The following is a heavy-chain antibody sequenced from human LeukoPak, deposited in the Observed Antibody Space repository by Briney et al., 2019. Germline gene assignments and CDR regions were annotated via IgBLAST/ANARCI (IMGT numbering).Heavy chain of an antibody. CDR3: ARESKRGYSYGLFDY. Sequence: PPGGSLRLSCAASGFTFSSYSMNWVRQAPGKGLEWVSYISSSSSTIYYADSVKGRFTISRDNAKNSLYLQMNSLRAEDTAVYYCARESKRGYSYGLFDYWGQGTLVTVSS. J-gene: IGHJ4*02. D-gene: IGHD5-18*01. CDR2: ISSSSSTI. V-gene: IGHV3-48*04. CDR1: GFTFSSYS.